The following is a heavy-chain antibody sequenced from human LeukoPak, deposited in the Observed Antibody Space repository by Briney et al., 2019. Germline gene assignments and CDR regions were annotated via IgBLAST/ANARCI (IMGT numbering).Heavy chain of an antibody. D-gene: IGHD2-2*01. Sequence: PGGSLRLSCAASGFTFSSYSMNWVRQAPGKGLDWVSVLYDDGTTHYADSVKGRFTISRDTSQNILYLEMNSLRADDTAVYYCARELLYHYYEYWGQGTLVTVSA. V-gene: IGHV3-53*01. CDR2: LYDDGTT. J-gene: IGHJ4*02. CDR3: ARELLYHYYEY. CDR1: GFTFSSYS.